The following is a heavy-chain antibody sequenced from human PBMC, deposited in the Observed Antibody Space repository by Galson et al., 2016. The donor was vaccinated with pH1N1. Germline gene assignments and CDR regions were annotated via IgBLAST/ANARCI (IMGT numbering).Heavy chain of an antibody. V-gene: IGHV3-21*01. D-gene: IGHD3-22*01. Sequence: SLRLSCAASGFTFSSYSMNWVHQAPGKGLEWVSSISSSSSYIYYADSVKGRFTISRDNAKNSLYLQMNSLRAEDTAVYYCARGVYYYDSSGPIDYWGQGTLVTVSS. CDR3: ARGVYYYDSSGPIDY. CDR2: ISSSSSYI. CDR1: GFTFSSYS. J-gene: IGHJ4*02.